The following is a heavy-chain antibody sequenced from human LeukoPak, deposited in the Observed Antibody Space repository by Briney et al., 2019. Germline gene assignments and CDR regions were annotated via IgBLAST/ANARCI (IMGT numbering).Heavy chain of an antibody. D-gene: IGHD3-10*01. V-gene: IGHV1-46*01. CDR3: ARGGGFGELFHY. Sequence: ASVKVSCKASGYTFTSYYMHWVRQAPGQGLEWMGIINPSGGSTSSAQKFQGRVTMTRDTSTSTVYMELSSLGSEDTAVYYCARGGGFGELFHYWGQGTLVTVSS. CDR1: GYTFTSYY. J-gene: IGHJ4*02. CDR2: INPSGGST.